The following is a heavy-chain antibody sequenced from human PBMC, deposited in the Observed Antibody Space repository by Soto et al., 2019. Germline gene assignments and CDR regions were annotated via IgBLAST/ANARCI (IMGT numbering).Heavy chain of an antibody. J-gene: IGHJ6*02. V-gene: IGHV2-5*01. D-gene: IGHD3-10*01. CDR1: GFSLSTSGVG. Sequence: GSGPTLVNPTQTLTLTCTFSGFSLSTSGVGVGWIRQPPGKALEWLALIYWNDDKRYSPSLKSRLTITKDTSKNQVVLTMTNMDPVDTATYYCAHYGSGSYEVYYYYGMDVWGQGTTVTVSS. CDR3: AHYGSGSYEVYYYYGMDV. CDR2: IYWNDDK.